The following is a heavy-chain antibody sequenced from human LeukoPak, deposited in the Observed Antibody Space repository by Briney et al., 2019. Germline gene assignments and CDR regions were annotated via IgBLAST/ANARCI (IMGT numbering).Heavy chain of an antibody. CDR2: IYYSGST. Sequence: SETLSLTCAVSGGSISSGGYSWSWIRQPPGKGLEWIGYIYYSGSTYYNPSVKSRVTISVDTSKNQFSLKLSSVTAADTAVYYCARPIRSRDNNWFDPWGQGILVTVSS. D-gene: IGHD3-10*01. J-gene: IGHJ5*02. CDR3: ARPIRSRDNNWFDP. CDR1: GGSISSGGYS. V-gene: IGHV4-30-4*07.